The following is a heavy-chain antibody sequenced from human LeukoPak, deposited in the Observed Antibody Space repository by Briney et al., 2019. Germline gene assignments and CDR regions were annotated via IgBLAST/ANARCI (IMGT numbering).Heavy chain of an antibody. Sequence: GGSLRLSCAASGFIFSRYWMHWVRQAPGKGLVWISRIKSDGSSTNYADSVKGRFTISRDNAKNTLYLQVNSLRAENTALYYCARAGQRYCSSTSCYNFDYWGQGTLVTVSS. D-gene: IGHD2-2*01. CDR1: GFIFSRYW. V-gene: IGHV3-74*01. CDR3: ARAGQRYCSSTSCYNFDY. J-gene: IGHJ4*02. CDR2: IKSDGSST.